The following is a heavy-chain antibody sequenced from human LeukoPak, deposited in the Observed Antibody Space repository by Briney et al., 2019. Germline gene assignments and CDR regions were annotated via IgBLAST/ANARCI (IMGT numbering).Heavy chain of an antibody. CDR2: IHYSGST. CDR1: GGSFSGYY. CDR3: ARLTGRDTSDWPYFHY. V-gene: IGHV4-34*01. Sequence: SETLSLTCAVYGGSFSGYYWSWIRQPPGKGLEWIGNIHYSGSTSYNPSLKSRVTLSVDTSKNQFSLKLSSVTAADTAVFYCARLTGRDTSDWPYFHYWGQGALVTVSS. D-gene: IGHD2-2*01. J-gene: IGHJ4*01.